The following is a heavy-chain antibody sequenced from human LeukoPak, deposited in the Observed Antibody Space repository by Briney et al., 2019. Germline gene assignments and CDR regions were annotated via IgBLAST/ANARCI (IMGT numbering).Heavy chain of an antibody. CDR3: AKDYGGYYYYYGMDV. CDR1: GFTFDDYA. J-gene: IGHJ6*02. V-gene: IGHV3-9*01. CDR2: ISWNSGSI. D-gene: IGHD4-17*01. Sequence: PGRSLRLSCAASGFTFDDYAMHWVRQAPGKGLEWVSGISWNSGSIGCADSVKGRFTISRDNAKNPLYLQMNSLRAEDTALYYCAKDYGGYYYYYGMDVWGQGTTVTVSS.